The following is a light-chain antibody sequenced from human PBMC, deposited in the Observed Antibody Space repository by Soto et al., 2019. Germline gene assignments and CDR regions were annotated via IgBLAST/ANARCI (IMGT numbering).Light chain of an antibody. V-gene: IGKV3-11*01. J-gene: IGKJ1*01. CDR1: QSVTNY. CDR2: DAS. CDR3: QQRLNWPPG. Sequence: EIFWTQYPDTLSLSPGERGTLTCRASQSVTNYIAWYQQRPGQAHRLLIYDASNRATGVPARFSGSRSGTDFTITISDLEPADFGLYYCQQRLNWPPGFGQGTQVDIK.